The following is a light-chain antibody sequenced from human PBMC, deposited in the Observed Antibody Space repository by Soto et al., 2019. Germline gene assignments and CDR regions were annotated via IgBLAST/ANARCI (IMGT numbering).Light chain of an antibody. CDR3: QQYGSSSWT. V-gene: IGKV3-20*01. Sequence: ENLFSQSPGTPSFFSGGKNTPSLRARQSVSSSYFAWYQQRFGQAPRLLIYGASSRATGIPDRFSGSGSGTDFTLTISRLEPEDFAVYYCQQYGSSSWTFGQGTKVDIK. J-gene: IGKJ1*01. CDR2: GAS. CDR1: QSVSSSY.